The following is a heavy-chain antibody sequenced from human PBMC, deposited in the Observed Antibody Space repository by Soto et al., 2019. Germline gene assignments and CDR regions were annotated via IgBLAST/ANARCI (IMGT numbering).Heavy chain of an antibody. V-gene: IGHV1-18*01. CDR2: ISAYNGNT. CDR3: ARMSRFLEWLPMGPLDV. CDR1: GYTFTSYG. Sequence: QVQLVQSGAEVKKPGASVKVSCKASGYTFTSYGISWVRQAPGQGLECMGWISAYNGNTNYAQKLQGRVTMTTDTSTSTAYMELRSLRSDDTAVYYCARMSRFLEWLPMGPLDVWGQGTTVTVSS. J-gene: IGHJ6*02. D-gene: IGHD3-3*01.